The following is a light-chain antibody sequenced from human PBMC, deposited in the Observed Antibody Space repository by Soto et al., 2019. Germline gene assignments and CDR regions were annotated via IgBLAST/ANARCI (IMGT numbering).Light chain of an antibody. Sequence: QMTQSPSSLFASVGDRVTITCRASQSISSHLNWYQQKVGQTPRLLIYAASTLQSEVPPRFSGSGSGTEFTLPISGLQREDFATSYCQQSHSAPLTFGGGTKIQI. CDR3: QQSHSAPLT. J-gene: IGKJ4*01. CDR2: AAS. V-gene: IGKV1-39*01. CDR1: QSISSH.